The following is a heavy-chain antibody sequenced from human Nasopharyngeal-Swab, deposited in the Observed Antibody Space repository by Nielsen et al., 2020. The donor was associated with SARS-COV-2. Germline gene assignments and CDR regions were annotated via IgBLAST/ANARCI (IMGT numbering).Heavy chain of an antibody. V-gene: IGHV5-51*06. CDR3: ARQNRDPHCSSRSCFGYNGFDT. CDR1: GYTFTSYW. D-gene: IGHD2-2*01. J-gene: IGHJ5*02. CDR2: IYPGDSDT. Sequence: KVSCKASGYTFTSYWIHWVRQTPGKGLEWMGIIYPGDSDTRYSPSFQGQVTIPADKSISTAYLQWSSLKAADTAIYYWARQNRDPHCSSRSCFGYNGFDTWGQGTLVTVSS.